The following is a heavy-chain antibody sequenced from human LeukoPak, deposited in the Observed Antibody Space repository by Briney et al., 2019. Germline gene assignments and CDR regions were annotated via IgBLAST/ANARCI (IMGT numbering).Heavy chain of an antibody. D-gene: IGHD3-10*01. CDR1: GYTFTTYG. Sequence: ASVMVSCKASGYTFTTYGINWVRQAPGQGLEWMGWINTNTGNPTYAQGFTGRFVFSLDTSVSTAYLQISSLKAEDTAVYYCARIASGVLLWFGELDTVDYWGQGTLVTVSS. V-gene: IGHV7-4-1*02. J-gene: IGHJ4*02. CDR3: ARIASGVLLWFGELDTVDY. CDR2: INTNTGNP.